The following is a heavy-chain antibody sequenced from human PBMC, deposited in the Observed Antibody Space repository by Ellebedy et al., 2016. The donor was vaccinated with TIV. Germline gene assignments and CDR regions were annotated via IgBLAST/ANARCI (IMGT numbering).Heavy chain of an antibody. Sequence: GESLKISCAASGFTFSTYWMHWVRQAPGKGLVWVSRINTDGSGTSYADSVKGRFTISRDNAKNSLYLQMNSLRAEDTAVYYCARDVYKATGNAYYYGMDVWGQGTTVTVSS. J-gene: IGHJ6*02. D-gene: IGHD5/OR15-5a*01. CDR2: INTDGSGT. CDR1: GFTFSTYW. V-gene: IGHV3-74*01. CDR3: ARDVYKATGNAYYYGMDV.